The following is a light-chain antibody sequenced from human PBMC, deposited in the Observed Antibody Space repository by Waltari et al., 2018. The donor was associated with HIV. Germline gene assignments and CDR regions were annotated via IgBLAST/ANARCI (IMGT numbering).Light chain of an antibody. J-gene: IGKJ4*01. V-gene: IGKV1-33*01. CDR2: DAS. Sequence: DIQMTQSPSSLSASVGDSVTITCQASQDISNYLNWYQQKLGKAPKLLIYDASNLETGVPSRFSGSGSGTDFTFTISSLQPEDIATYFCQQYDNLPLTFGGGTKVEIK. CDR3: QQYDNLPLT. CDR1: QDISNY.